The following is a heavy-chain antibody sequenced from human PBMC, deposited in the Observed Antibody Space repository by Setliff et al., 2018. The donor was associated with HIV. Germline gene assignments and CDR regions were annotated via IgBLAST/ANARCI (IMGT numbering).Heavy chain of an antibody. CDR3: ARDREYYYDNSGSPSFDY. J-gene: IGHJ4*02. Sequence: VQVSCKASGGTFSSYAINWVRQAPGQGLEWMGGIIPILGIANYAQKFQGRVTITADKSTSTAYMELSSLRSEDTAVYYCARDREYYYDNSGSPSFDYWGQGTLVTVSS. D-gene: IGHD3-22*01. CDR2: IIPILGIA. CDR1: GGTFSSYA. V-gene: IGHV1-69*10.